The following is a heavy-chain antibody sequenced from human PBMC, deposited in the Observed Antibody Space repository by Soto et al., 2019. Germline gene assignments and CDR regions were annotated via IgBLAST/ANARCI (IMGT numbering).Heavy chain of an antibody. CDR3: AKDRHTYDFWSGFPDAFDI. Sequence: VGSLRLSCAASGFTFSSYAMSWVRQAPGKGLEWVSAISGSGGSTYYADSVKGRFTISRDNSKNTLYLQMNSLRAEDTAVYYCAKDRHTYDFWSGFPDAFDIWGQGTMVTVSS. CDR1: GFTFSSYA. J-gene: IGHJ3*02. CDR2: ISGSGGST. D-gene: IGHD3-3*01. V-gene: IGHV3-23*01.